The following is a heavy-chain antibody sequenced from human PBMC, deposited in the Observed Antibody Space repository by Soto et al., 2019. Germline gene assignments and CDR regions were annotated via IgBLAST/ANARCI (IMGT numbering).Heavy chain of an antibody. CDR1: GFTFSNYG. J-gene: IGHJ4*02. V-gene: IGHV3-23*01. D-gene: IGHD3-16*01. CDR2: ISTNGDTA. Sequence: EVQLLESGGGLLQPGGSLRLSCAASGFTFSNYGMNWVRQAPGKGLEWVSGISTNGDTANYADSVKGRFNISRDNSKDTLYLQMNSLSAEDTAVYYCAKASTYEYVWVDDRYYFEYWGQGNLVTVSS. CDR3: AKASTYEYVWVDDRYYFEY.